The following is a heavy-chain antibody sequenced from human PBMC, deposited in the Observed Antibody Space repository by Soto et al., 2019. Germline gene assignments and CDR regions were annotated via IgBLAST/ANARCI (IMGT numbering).Heavy chain of an antibody. V-gene: IGHV3-23*01. J-gene: IGHJ6*02. CDR2: ISGSGGST. Sequence: PGGSLRLSCAASGFTFSSYWMHWVRQAPGKGLVWVSAISGSGGSTYYADSVKGRFTISRDNSKNTLYLQMNSLRAEDTAVYYCARVYCTNGVCYYYYYGMDVWGQGTTVTVS. CDR1: GFTFSSYW. D-gene: IGHD2-8*01. CDR3: ARVYCTNGVCYYYYYGMDV.